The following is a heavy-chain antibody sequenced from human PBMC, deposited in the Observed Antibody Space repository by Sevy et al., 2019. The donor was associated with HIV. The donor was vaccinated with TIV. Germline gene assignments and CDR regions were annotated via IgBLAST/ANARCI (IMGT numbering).Heavy chain of an antibody. J-gene: IGHJ3*01. D-gene: IGHD3-22*01. Sequence: GGSLRLSCAASGFDFSTYDMHWVRQAPGKGLEWVAFISFDGSDKWYVDSVKGRFTISRDNSKNTLYVQMNTLRHEDTAVYYCAKRERSYYDSSGNYDAFDVWGQGTSVTVSS. V-gene: IGHV3-33*03. CDR3: AKRERSYYDSSGNYDAFDV. CDR1: GFDFSTYD. CDR2: ISFDGSDK.